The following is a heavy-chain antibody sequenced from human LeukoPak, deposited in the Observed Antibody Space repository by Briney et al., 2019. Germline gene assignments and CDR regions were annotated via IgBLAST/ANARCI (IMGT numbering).Heavy chain of an antibody. CDR1: GFTFSSYE. J-gene: IGHJ4*02. Sequence: PGGSLRLSCAASGFTFSSYEMNWVRQAPGEGLEWVSYISSSGSTIYYADSVKGRFTISRDNAKNSLYLQMNSLRAEDTAVYYCAREFDYYDSSGYPYWGQGTLVTVSS. D-gene: IGHD3-22*01. CDR2: ISSSGSTI. CDR3: AREFDYYDSSGYPY. V-gene: IGHV3-48*03.